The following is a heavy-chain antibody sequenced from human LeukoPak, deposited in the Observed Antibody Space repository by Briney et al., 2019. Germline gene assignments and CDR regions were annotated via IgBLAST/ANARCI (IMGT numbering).Heavy chain of an antibody. V-gene: IGHV3-7*03. J-gene: IGHJ4*02. CDR2: INQDGSEK. Sequence: AGGSLRLSCIASGFSFSGHWMNWVRQAPGKGLEWVANINQDGSEKYYVDSVKGRFTISRDNAKNSLYLQMNSLRAEDTAVYYCGRAMDYWGQGTLVTVSS. CDR3: GRAMDY. CDR1: GFSFSGHW.